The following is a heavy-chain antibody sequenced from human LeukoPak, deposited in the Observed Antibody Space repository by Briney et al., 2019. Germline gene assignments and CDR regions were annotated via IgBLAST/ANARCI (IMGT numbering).Heavy chain of an antibody. CDR2: INHSGST. V-gene: IGHV4-34*01. CDR3: ARKGGSWYDYYYYMGV. J-gene: IGHJ6*03. Sequence: SEALSLTCALYGGSFSGYYWSWIRQPPGKGLEWIGEINHSGSTNYNPSLKSRVTISVDTSKNQFSLKLSSVTAADTAVYYCARKGGSWYDYYYYMGVWGKGTTVTVSS. CDR1: GGSFSGYY. D-gene: IGHD6-13*01.